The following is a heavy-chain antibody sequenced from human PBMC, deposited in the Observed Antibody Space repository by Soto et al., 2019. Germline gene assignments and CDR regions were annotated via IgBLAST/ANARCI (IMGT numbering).Heavy chain of an antibody. Sequence: ASLKVSCKASGVTFSRYAISWVRQAPGQGLEWMGWISAYNGNTNYAQKLQGRVTMTTDTSTSTAYMELRSLRSDDTAVYYCARDVYSGSGDAFDLWGQGTMVTVSS. CDR3: ARDVYSGSGDAFDL. J-gene: IGHJ3*01. D-gene: IGHD6-6*01. CDR1: GVTFSRYA. CDR2: ISAYNGNT. V-gene: IGHV1-18*01.